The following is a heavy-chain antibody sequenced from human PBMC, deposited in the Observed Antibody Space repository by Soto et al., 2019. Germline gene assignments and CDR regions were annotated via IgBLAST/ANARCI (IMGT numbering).Heavy chain of an antibody. CDR2: ISYDGSNK. D-gene: IGHD2-2*01. CDR3: ARDKYCISTSCQDLEYYYYGMDV. V-gene: IGHV3-30-3*01. CDR1: GFTFSSYA. Sequence: QVQLVESGGGVVQPGRSLRLSCAASGFTFSSYAIHWVRQAPGKGLEWVAVISYDGSNKYYADSVKGRFTISRDNSKNTLYLQMNSLRAEDTAVYYCARDKYCISTSCQDLEYYYYGMDVWGQGTTVTVSS. J-gene: IGHJ6*02.